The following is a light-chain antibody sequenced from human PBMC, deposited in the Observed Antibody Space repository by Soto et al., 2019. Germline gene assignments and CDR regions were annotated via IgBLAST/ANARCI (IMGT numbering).Light chain of an antibody. CDR3: QHRV. Sequence: DIQMTQSPSTLSASVGDSVTITCRASQGISTWLAWYQQRPGKAPHLLIYDASRLQSGVPSRFSGSGSGTEFTLTVSSLQPDDFATYYCQHRVFGPGTKVDIK. CDR2: DAS. J-gene: IGKJ3*01. CDR1: QGISTW. V-gene: IGKV1-5*01.